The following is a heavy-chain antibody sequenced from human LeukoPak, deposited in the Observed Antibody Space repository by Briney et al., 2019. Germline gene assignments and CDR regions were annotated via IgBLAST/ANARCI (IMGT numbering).Heavy chain of an antibody. V-gene: IGHV3-53*01. CDR1: GFTVSGNY. CDR2: IYSGGST. D-gene: IGHD6-13*01. J-gene: IGHJ6*02. CDR3: ARDRIAAAGDSQPFNYYYYGMDV. Sequence: GGSLRLSCAASGFTVSGNYMSWVRQAPGKGLEWVSVIYSGGSTYYADSVKGRFTISRDNSKNTLYLQMNSLRAEDTAVYYCARDRIAAAGDSQPFNYYYYGMDVWGQGTTVTVSS.